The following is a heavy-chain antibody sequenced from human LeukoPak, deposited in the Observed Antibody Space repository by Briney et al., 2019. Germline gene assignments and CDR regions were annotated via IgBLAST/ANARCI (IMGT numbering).Heavy chain of an antibody. CDR2: ISAYNGNT. CDR3: ARPAGRDYYDSSGYVLY. V-gene: IGHV1-18*01. CDR1: GYTFTSYS. D-gene: IGHD3-22*01. J-gene: IGHJ4*02. Sequence: GASVKVSCKASGYTFTSYSINWVRQAPGQGLEWMGRISAYNGNTDYAQKFQGRVTVTTDTSTSTAYMELRSLRLDDTAVYYCARPAGRDYYDSSGYVLYWGQGTRVTVSS.